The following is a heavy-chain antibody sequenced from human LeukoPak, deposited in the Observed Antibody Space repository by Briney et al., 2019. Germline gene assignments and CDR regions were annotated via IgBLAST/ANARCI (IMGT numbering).Heavy chain of an antibody. CDR1: GFTFANYA. CDR3: AKWGDYDILTGYYVPDY. D-gene: IGHD3-9*01. J-gene: IGHJ4*02. V-gene: IGHV3-23*01. CDR2: ITGSDGTS. Sequence: GGSLRLSCVASGFTFANYAMSWVRQAPGKGLEWVSAITGSDGTSHYADSVKGRFTISRDNSKNTLYLQVNSLRAEDTAVYYCAKWGDYDILTGYYVPDYWGQGTLVTVSS.